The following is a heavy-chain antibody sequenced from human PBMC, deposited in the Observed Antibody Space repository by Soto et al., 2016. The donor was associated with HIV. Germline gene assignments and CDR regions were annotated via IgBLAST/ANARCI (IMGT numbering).Heavy chain of an antibody. D-gene: IGHD1-26*01. V-gene: IGHV3-20*04. Sequence: EVQLVESGGGVVRPGGSLRLSCAASGFTFDDYGMSWVRQAPGKGLEWVSGINWNSGSTGYADSVKGRFTISRDNARNSLYLQMNSLRAEDTALYYCARGRTSGSYSHYYYYYYMDVWGKGTTVTVSS. CDR1: GFTFDDYG. CDR2: INWNSGST. CDR3: ARGRTSGSYSHYYYYYYMDV. J-gene: IGHJ6*03.